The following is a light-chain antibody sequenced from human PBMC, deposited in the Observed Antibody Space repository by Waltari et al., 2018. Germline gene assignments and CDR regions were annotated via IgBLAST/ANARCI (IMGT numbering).Light chain of an antibody. CDR2: KVS. V-gene: IGKV2-30*02. CDR3: MQATNWPLT. J-gene: IGKJ1*01. CDR1: QSLVHTDGHTY. Sequence: DVVMTQSPLSLPVSLGQPASISCRSRQSLVHTDGHTYLNWFQQRPGQSPRRLTYKVSNRDSGVPDRFSGSGSDTAFTLKISRVEAEDVGIYYCMQATNWPLTFGQGTKVEIQ.